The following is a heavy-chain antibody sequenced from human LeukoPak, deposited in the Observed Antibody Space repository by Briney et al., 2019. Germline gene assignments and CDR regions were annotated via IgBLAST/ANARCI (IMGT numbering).Heavy chain of an antibody. J-gene: IGHJ4*02. V-gene: IGHV1-18*01. D-gene: IGHD3-22*01. CDR1: GYTFTSYG. CDR3: ARDPYYYDSSGYYYGIDY. CDR2: ISAYNGNT. Sequence: ASVTVSCKASGYTFTSYGISWVRQAPGQGLEWMGWISAYNGNTNYAQKLQGRVTMTTDTSTSTAYMELSRLRSDDTAVYYCARDPYYYDSSGYYYGIDYWGQGTLVTVSS.